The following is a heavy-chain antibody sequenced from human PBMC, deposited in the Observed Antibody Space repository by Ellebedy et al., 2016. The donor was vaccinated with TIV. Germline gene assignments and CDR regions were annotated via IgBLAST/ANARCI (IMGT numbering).Heavy chain of an antibody. CDR2: IYYTGLT. Sequence: SETLSLTCTVFGGSISNYYWSWIRQPPGKGLEWIAYIYYTGLTNYNASLKSRVTISVDTSRNQFSLKLNSVTAADTAVYYCARVRPNRLLFDYWGQGTLVTVSS. D-gene: IGHD1-14*01. CDR1: GGSISNYY. V-gene: IGHV4-59*01. CDR3: ARVRPNRLLFDY. J-gene: IGHJ4*02.